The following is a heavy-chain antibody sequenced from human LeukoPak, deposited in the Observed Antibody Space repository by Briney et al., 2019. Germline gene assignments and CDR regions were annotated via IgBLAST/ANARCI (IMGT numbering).Heavy chain of an antibody. V-gene: IGHV4-39*01. CDR1: VGFISSSSYY. D-gene: IGHD6-13*01. CDR3: ARLGREDSNKYYFDY. CDR2: NYYSGSP. Sequence: SETVSLTCTVSVGFISSSSYYWGWIRQPPGKGLGWVGSNYYSGSPYYNPSLKSRVTISVDTSKNQLSLKLSSVTAAHTAVYYCARLGREDSNKYYFDYWGQGTLVTVSP. J-gene: IGHJ4*02.